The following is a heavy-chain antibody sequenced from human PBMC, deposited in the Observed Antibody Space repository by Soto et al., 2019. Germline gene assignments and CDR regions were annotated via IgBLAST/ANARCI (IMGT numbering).Heavy chain of an antibody. Sequence: GGSLRLSCAASGFTFSSYGMHWVRQAPGKGLEWVAVISYDGSNKYYADSVKGRFTISRDNSKNTLYLQMNSLRAEDTAVYYCANDLSITMVRAPNDWGQGTLVTVS. D-gene: IGHD3-10*01. CDR3: ANDLSITMVRAPND. CDR2: ISYDGSNK. V-gene: IGHV3-30*18. CDR1: GFTFSSYG. J-gene: IGHJ4*02.